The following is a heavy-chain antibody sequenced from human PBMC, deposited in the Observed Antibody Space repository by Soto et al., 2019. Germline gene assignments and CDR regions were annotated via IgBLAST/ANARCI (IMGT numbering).Heavy chain of an antibody. CDR1: GFTFSSYA. D-gene: IGHD3-3*01. Sequence: EVQLLESGGGLVQPGGSLRLSCAASGFTFSSYAMSWVRQAPGKGLELVSAISGSGGSTYYADSVKGRFTISRDNSKNTLYLQMNSLGAEDTAVYYCAKDRTTIFGVVWDAFDIWGQGTMVTVSS. CDR3: AKDRTTIFGVVWDAFDI. CDR2: ISGSGGST. V-gene: IGHV3-23*01. J-gene: IGHJ3*02.